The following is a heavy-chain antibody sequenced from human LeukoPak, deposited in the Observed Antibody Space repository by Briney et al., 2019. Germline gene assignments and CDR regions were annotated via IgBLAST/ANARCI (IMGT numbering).Heavy chain of an antibody. CDR3: AKADSVSIAVAGLSYFDY. CDR1: GYTFTSHG. D-gene: IGHD6-19*01. J-gene: IGHJ4*02. V-gene: IGHV1-18*01. CDR2: ISAYNGNT. Sequence: ASVKVSCKASGYTFTSHGISWLRQAPGQGLEWLGWISAYNGNTKIAQKLQGRVTMTTDTPTSTAYMELRSLRSDDTAVYYCAKADSVSIAVAGLSYFDYWGQGTLVTVSS.